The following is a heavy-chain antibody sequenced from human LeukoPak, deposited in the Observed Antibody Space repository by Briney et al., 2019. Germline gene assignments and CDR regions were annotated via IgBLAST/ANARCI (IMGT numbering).Heavy chain of an antibody. Sequence: PGRSLRLSCAASGFTFSSYAMHWVRQAPGKGLEWVAVISYDGSNKHYADSVKGRFTISRDNSKNTLYLQMNSLRAEDTAVYYCAGGSGSYYRGPDYWGQGTLVTVSS. CDR3: AGGSGSYYRGPDY. D-gene: IGHD3-10*01. CDR1: GFTFSSYA. V-gene: IGHV3-30*04. J-gene: IGHJ4*02. CDR2: ISYDGSNK.